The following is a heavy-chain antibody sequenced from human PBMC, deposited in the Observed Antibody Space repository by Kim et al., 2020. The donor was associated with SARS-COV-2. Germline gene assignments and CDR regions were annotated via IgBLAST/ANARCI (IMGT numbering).Heavy chain of an antibody. CDR2: MNPNSGNT. V-gene: IGHV1-8*01. CDR3: ARRDLGGANYYYYGMDV. CDR1: GYTFTSYD. Sequence: ASVKVSCKASGYTFTSYDINWVRQATGQGLEWMGWMNPNSGNTGYAQKFQGRVTMTRNTSISTAYMELSSLRSEDTAVHYCARRDLGGANYYYYGMDVWGQGTTVTVSS. D-gene: IGHD3-16*01. J-gene: IGHJ6*02.